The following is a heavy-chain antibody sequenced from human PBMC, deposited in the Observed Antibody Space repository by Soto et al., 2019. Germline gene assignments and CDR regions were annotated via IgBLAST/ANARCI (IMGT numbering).Heavy chain of an antibody. D-gene: IGHD5-18*01. CDR3: ARDVTAVAAGYYGMDV. J-gene: IGHJ6*02. CDR2: IFYSGDT. V-gene: IGHV4-59*01. CDR1: GGPIDNYH. Sequence: SENLSLTCTASGGPIDNYHWIWIRQPPGKGLAWIGFIFYSGDTNYSPSLRSRVTISVDTSKNQFSLKLTSVTAADTAVYYCARDVTAVAAGYYGMDVWGQGTTVSVSS.